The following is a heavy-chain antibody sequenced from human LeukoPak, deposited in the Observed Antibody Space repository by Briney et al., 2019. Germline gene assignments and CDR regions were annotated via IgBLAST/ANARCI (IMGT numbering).Heavy chain of an antibody. V-gene: IGHV1-69*01. D-gene: IGHD3-10*01. CDR3: ASSDYYYGSGSYWGGYYFDY. Sequence: SVTVSFKASGGTFSIYAISWVRQAPGQGLEWMGGIIPIFGTANYAQKFQGRVTITADESTSTAYMELSSLRSEDTAVYYCASSDYYYGSGSYWGGYYFDYWGQGTLVTVSS. CDR1: GGTFSIYA. CDR2: IIPIFGTA. J-gene: IGHJ4*02.